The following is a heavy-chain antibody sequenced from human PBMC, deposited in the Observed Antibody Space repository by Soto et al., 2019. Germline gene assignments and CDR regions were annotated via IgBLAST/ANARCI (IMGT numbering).Heavy chain of an antibody. V-gene: IGHV1-69*01. J-gene: IGHJ4*02. CDR2: IIPIFGTA. Sequence: QVQLVQSGAEVKKPGSSVKVSCKASGGTFSSYAISWVRQAPGQGLEWMGGIIPIFGTANYAQKFQGRVTITADESENTDYRERSSLRSEATAVYYCARGEPFGELLRLGSYWGQGPLVNVSS. D-gene: IGHD3-10*01. CDR1: GGTFSSYA. CDR3: ARGEPFGELLRLGSY.